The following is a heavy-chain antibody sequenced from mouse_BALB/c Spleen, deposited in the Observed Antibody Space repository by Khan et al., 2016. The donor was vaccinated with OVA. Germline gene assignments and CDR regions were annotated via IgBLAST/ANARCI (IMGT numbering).Heavy chain of an antibody. CDR2: INTYTGEP. Sequence: LQQSGETVKISCKASGYTLKNHGMNWVKQAPGKGLKWMGWINTYTGEPTYVEDFKGRFAFSLETSASTAYLQINNLKNEDTATYFCARPPFFSYVMVYWGQGTSVTVSS. V-gene: IGHV9-3-1*01. CDR1: GYTLKNHG. CDR3: ARPPFFSYVMVY. J-gene: IGHJ4*01.